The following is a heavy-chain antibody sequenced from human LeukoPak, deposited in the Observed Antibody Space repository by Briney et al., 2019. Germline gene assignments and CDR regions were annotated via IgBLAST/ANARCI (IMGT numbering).Heavy chain of an antibody. J-gene: IGHJ3*02. V-gene: IGHV4-30-2*01. CDR1: GGSISSGGYY. CDR2: IYHSGST. Sequence: SQTLSLTCTVSGGSISSGGYYWSWIRQPPGKGLEWIGYIYHSGSTYYNPSLKSRVTISVDRSKNQSSLKLSSVTAADTAVYYCARDGRDRPSSGYYYNPGAFDIWGQGTMVTVSS. D-gene: IGHD3-22*01. CDR3: ARDGRDRPSSGYYYNPGAFDI.